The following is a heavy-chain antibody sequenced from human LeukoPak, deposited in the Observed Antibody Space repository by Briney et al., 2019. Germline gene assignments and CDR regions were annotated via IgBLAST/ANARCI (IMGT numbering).Heavy chain of an antibody. CDR1: GFTFSSYG. V-gene: IGHV3-33*01. J-gene: IGHJ4*02. CDR2: IWYGGSNK. Sequence: GGSLRLSCAASGFTFSSYGMHWVRQAPGKGLEWVAVIWYGGSNKYYADSVKGRFTISRDNSKNTLYLQMNSLRAEDTAVYYCARDYNRIVVAGTIDYWGQGTLVTVSS. CDR3: ARDYNRIVVAGTIDY. D-gene: IGHD6-19*01.